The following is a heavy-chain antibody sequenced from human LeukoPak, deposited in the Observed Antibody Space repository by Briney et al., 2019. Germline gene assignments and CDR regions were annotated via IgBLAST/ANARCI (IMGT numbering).Heavy chain of an antibody. D-gene: IGHD5-12*01. V-gene: IGHV7-4-1*02. CDR3: ASFSNGATGDY. J-gene: IGHJ4*02. CDR2: INTNTGSP. Sequence: ASVKVSCKASGYTFTSYAMNWVRQAPGQGLEWMGWINTNTGSPAYAQGFTGRFVFSVDTSVSTAYLQISSLKVEDTAVYYCASFSNGATGDYWGQGTLVTVSS. CDR1: GYTFTSYA.